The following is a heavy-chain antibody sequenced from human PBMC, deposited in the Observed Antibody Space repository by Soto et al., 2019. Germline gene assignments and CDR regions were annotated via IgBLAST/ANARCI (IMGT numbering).Heavy chain of an antibody. V-gene: IGHV3-21*01. CDR3: ASVRGYYFDY. CDR2: ISSSSSYI. J-gene: IGHJ4*02. CDR1: GFTFSSYS. D-gene: IGHD3-16*02. Sequence: GGSLRLSCAASGFTFSSYSMNWVRQAPGKGLEWVSSISSSSSYIHYADSVKGRFTISRDNAKNSLYLQMNSLRAEDTAVYYCASVRGYYFDYWGQGTLVTVSS.